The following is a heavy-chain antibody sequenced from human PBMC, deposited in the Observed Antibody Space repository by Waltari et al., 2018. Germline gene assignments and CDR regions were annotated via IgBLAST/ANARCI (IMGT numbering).Heavy chain of an antibody. J-gene: IGHJ6*02. V-gene: IGHV1-69*05. D-gene: IGHD3-10*01. Sequence: QVHMVQSGAEAKKPGSSAQVSRTQSGATFRAYAISWVRPAHGQGLEWMGGIIPIFGTPNYAQKFQGRVTITTDESTSTAYMELSSLRSEDTAVYYCARPGVAYYGPGDYGTDVWGQGTTVTVSS. CDR2: IIPIFGTP. CDR1: GATFRAYA. CDR3: ARPGVAYYGPGDYGTDV.